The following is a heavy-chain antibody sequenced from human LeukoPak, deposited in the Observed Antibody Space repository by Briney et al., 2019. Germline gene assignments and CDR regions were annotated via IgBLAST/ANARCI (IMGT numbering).Heavy chain of an antibody. CDR3: AEDEGYCSGGSCYEAPYFQH. CDR1: GFTFSSYG. D-gene: IGHD2-15*01. Sequence: GGSLRLSCAASGFTFSSYGMHWVRQAPGKGLEWVAVISYDGSNKYYADSVKGRFTISRDNSKNTLYLQMNSLRAEDTAVYYCAEDEGYCSGGSCYEAPYFQHWGQGTLVTVSS. J-gene: IGHJ1*01. CDR2: ISYDGSNK. V-gene: IGHV3-30*18.